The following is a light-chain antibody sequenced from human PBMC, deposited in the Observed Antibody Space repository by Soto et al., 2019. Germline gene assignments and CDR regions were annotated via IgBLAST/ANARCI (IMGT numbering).Light chain of an antibody. CDR1: SSDVGGYNY. V-gene: IGLV2-11*01. Sequence: QSALTQPRSVSGSPGQSVTISCTGTSSDVGGYNYVSWYQQYPGKPPKLMIYDVRRRPSGVPDRFSGSKSGNTASLTISGLQSEDEAKYYCCSYAGSVVFGGGTKLTVL. CDR2: DVR. J-gene: IGLJ2*01. CDR3: CSYAGSVV.